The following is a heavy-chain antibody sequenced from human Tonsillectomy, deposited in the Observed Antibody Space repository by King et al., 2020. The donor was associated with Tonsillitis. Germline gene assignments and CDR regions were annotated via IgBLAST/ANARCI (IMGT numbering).Heavy chain of an antibody. CDR1: GYTFTDYY. CDR3: VREKSDNWKNFDY. D-gene: IGHD1-20*01. J-gene: IGHJ4*02. V-gene: IGHV1-2*02. CDR2: INPNSGGT. Sequence: QLVQSGAEVKKPGASVKVSCKASGYTFTDYYIHRVRQAPGQGFEWMGWINPNSGGTYFAQKFQGRVTGTRDTSVSTVYMDLSSLRSDDTAVYYCVREKSDNWKNFDYWGQGTLVTVSS.